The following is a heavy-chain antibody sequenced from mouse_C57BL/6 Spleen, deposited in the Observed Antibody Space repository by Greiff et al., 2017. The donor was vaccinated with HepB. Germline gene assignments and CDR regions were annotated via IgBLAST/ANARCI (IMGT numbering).Heavy chain of an antibody. CDR2: IWTGGGT. CDR3: ARNSGHYGSSYAMDY. D-gene: IGHD1-1*01. J-gene: IGHJ4*01. V-gene: IGHV2-9-1*01. CDR1: GFSLTSYA. Sequence: VMLVESGPGLVAPSQSLSITCTVSGFSLTSYAISWVRQPPGKGLEWLGVIWTGGGTNYNSALKSRLSISKDNSKSQVFLKMNSLQTDDTARYYCARNSGHYGSSYAMDYWGQGTSVTVSS.